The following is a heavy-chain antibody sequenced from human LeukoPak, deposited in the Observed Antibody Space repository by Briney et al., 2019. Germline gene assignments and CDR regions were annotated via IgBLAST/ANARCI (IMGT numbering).Heavy chain of an antibody. Sequence: SETLSLTCTVSGGSLSSSSYYWGWLRQPPGRGLEWIGSIYYSGSTNYNPSLKSRVTISVDTSKNQFSLKLSSVTAADTAVYYCARGPPYGSGSYWFDPWGQGTLVTVSS. V-gene: IGHV4-39*07. CDR2: IYYSGST. CDR1: GGSLSSSSYY. J-gene: IGHJ5*02. CDR3: ARGPPYGSGSYWFDP. D-gene: IGHD3-10*01.